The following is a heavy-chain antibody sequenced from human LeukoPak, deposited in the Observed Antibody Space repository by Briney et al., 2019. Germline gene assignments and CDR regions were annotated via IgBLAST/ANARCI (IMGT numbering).Heavy chain of an antibody. D-gene: IGHD3-10*01. CDR1: GFTFSSYW. V-gene: IGHV3-74*01. J-gene: IGHJ4*02. CDR2: INSDGSTI. CDR3: ARDGVRRTYYFDY. Sequence: GGSLRLSCAASGFTFSSYWMHWVRQAPGKGLVWVSRINSDGSTITYADSVKGRFTISRDNAKNTLYLQMNSLRAEDTAVYYCARDGVRRTYYFDYWGQGTLVTVSS.